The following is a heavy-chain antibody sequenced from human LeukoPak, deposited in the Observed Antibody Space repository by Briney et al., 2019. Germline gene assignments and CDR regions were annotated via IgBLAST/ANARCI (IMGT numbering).Heavy chain of an antibody. J-gene: IGHJ4*02. V-gene: IGHV3-74*01. D-gene: IGHD3-3*01. Sequence: GGSLRLSCAASGFTFSAKWMHWVRQAPRKWLVWVSRINTDGSSTNYADSVKGRFTISRDNAKNTVYLQMNSLRAEDTAVYYCVKSGVDYWGQGTLVTVSS. CDR3: VKSGVDY. CDR1: GFTFSAKW. CDR2: INTDGSST.